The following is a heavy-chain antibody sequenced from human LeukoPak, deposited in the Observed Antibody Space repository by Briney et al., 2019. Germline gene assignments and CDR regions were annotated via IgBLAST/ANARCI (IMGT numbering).Heavy chain of an antibody. CDR3: ARDLVDYYYYYMDV. CDR1: GFTFSSYS. V-gene: IGHV3-48*04. CDR2: ISSSSSTI. D-gene: IGHD2-15*01. Sequence: PGGSLRLSCAASGFTFSSYSMNWVRQAPGKGLEWVSYISSSSSTIYYADSAKGRFTISRDNAKNSLYLQMNSLRAEDTAVYYCARDLVDYYYYYMDVWGKGTTVTVSS. J-gene: IGHJ6*03.